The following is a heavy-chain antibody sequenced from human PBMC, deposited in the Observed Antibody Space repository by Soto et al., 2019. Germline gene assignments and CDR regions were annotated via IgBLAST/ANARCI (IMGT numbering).Heavy chain of an antibody. J-gene: IGHJ4*02. CDR1: GASITGFY. CDR3: VKERRDDYKYYFKS. D-gene: IGHD4-4*01. V-gene: IGHV4-59*01. CDR2: IFDRGSTSNKFDSGSS. Sequence: PSETLSLTCSVSGASITGFYWSWIRQPPGKGLEWIGYIFDRGSTSNKFDSGSSNYNPSLRSRVTMSVDTSKNQFSLKVTSVTAADTAVYYCVKERRDDYKYYFKSWGQGILVTVSS.